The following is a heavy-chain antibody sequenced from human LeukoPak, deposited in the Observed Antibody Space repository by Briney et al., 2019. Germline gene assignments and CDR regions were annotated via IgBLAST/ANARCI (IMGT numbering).Heavy chain of an antibody. Sequence: SQTLSLTCAISGDSVSSNSAAWNWIRQSPSRGLEWLGRTYYRSKWYNDYAVSMRSRITINPDTSKDQFSLQLNSVTPEDTAVYYCARDAGSGWSSFDYWGQGTLVTVSS. J-gene: IGHJ4*02. D-gene: IGHD6-19*01. V-gene: IGHV6-1*01. CDR3: ARDAGSGWSSFDY. CDR1: GDSVSSNSAA. CDR2: TYYRSKWYN.